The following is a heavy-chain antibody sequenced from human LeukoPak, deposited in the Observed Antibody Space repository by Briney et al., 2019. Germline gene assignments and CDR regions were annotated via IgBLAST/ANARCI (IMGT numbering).Heavy chain of an antibody. CDR1: RRVGNRYG. CDR2: IRSYNGNT. J-gene: IGHJ4*02. D-gene: IGHD2-21*02. Sequence: ASETVFNTEYRRVGNRYGFRWVRQAPAKELEWMGWIRSYNGNTNYAQKLQGRVTMTTDTSTSTAYMELRSLRSDDTAVYYCAREVGVTEGYYFDYWGQGTLVTVSS. CDR3: AREVGVTEGYYFDY. V-gene: IGHV1-18*01.